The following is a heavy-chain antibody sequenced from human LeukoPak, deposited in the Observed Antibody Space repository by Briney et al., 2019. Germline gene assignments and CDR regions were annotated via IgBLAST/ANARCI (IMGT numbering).Heavy chain of an antibody. D-gene: IGHD2-2*02. Sequence: GGSLRLSCAASGFTFSSYAMTGVRQAPGKGLEWVSAISVSGDSTYYADSVKGRFTISRDNSKNTLYLQMSSLRAEDTAVYYCAKFPSAAISDWGQGTLVTVSS. CDR3: AKFPSAAISD. J-gene: IGHJ4*02. CDR2: ISVSGDST. CDR1: GFTFSSYA. V-gene: IGHV3-23*01.